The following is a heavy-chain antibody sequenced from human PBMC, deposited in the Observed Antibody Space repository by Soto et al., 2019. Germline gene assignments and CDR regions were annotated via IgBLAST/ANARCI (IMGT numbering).Heavy chain of an antibody. CDR2: ISAYNGNT. Sequence: ASVKVSCKASGYTFTNFNINCVRQAPGQGLEWMGWISAYNGNTNYAQKLQGRVTMTTDTSTSTAYMELRSLRSDDTAVYYCARDYGDYYFDLWGRGTLVTVSS. V-gene: IGHV1-18*01. D-gene: IGHD4-17*01. CDR3: ARDYGDYYFDL. J-gene: IGHJ2*01. CDR1: GYTFTNFN.